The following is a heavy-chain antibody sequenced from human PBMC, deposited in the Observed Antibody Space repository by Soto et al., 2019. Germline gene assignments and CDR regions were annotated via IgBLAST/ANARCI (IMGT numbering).Heavy chain of an antibody. CDR3: EVWGDLFGGVIKTPSGVGNDVFDI. J-gene: IGHJ3*02. CDR1: GYTFTSYA. CDR2: INAGNGNT. V-gene: IGHV1-3*01. D-gene: IGHD3-16*01. Sequence: ASVKVSCKASGYTFTSYAMHWVRQAPGQRLEWMGWINAGNGNTKYSQKFQGRVTITRDTSASTAYMELSSLRSEDTAVYYCEVWGDLFGGVIKTPSGVGNDVFDIGGQGKMVTVSS.